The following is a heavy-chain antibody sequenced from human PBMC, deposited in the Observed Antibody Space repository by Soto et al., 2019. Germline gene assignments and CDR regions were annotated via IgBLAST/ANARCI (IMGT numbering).Heavy chain of an antibody. CDR2: ISSSSSTI. CDR1: GFTFSSYS. V-gene: IGHV3-48*02. D-gene: IGHD3-10*01. Sequence: EVQLVESGGGLVQPGGSLRLSCAASGFTFSSYSMNWVRQAPGKGLEWVSYISSSSSTIYYADSVKGRFTISRDNAKNSLYLQMNSLRDEDTAVYYCARVAYPFGGVYFQHWGQGTLVTVSS. CDR3: ARVAYPFGGVYFQH. J-gene: IGHJ1*01.